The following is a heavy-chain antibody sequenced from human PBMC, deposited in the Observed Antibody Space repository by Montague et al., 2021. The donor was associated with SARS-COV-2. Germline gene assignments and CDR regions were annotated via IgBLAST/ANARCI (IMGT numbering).Heavy chain of an antibody. Sequence: ETLSLTCAVYGGSFGDDHWSWIRQPPGKGLEWIGDIKQSGSTNYNPSLKSRVTISVDTSKNQFSLKLTSVTAADTAVYFCARGHLSVSMIVVVFTSASYYFDYWGQGAQVTVSS. V-gene: IGHV4-34*01. CDR2: IKQSGST. D-gene: IGHD3-22*01. CDR1: GGSFGDDH. CDR3: ARGHLSVSMIVVVFTSASYYFDY. J-gene: IGHJ4*02.